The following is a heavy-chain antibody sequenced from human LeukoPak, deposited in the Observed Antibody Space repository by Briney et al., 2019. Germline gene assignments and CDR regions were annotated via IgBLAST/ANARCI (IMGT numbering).Heavy chain of an antibody. CDR1: GGSFSGYY. J-gene: IGHJ5*02. D-gene: IGHD3-10*01. CDR2: INHSGST. CDR3: AMQGVILNWFDP. Sequence: SETLSLTCAVYGGSFSGYYWSWIRQPPGKRLEWIGEINHSGSTNYNPSLKSRVTISVDTSKNQFSLKLSSVTAADTAVYYCAMQGVILNWFDPWGQGTLVTVSS. V-gene: IGHV4-34*01.